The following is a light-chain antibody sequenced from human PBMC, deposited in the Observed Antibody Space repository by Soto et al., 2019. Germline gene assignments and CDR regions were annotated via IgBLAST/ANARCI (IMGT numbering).Light chain of an antibody. Sequence: EIVMTQSPVTLSVSPGERATLSCRASQSVSSNLAWYQQKPGQAPRLLIYGASTRATGIPARFSGSGSGTELTLTISSLQSEDFAVYYCQQYYNWPPLTFGGGTKVEIK. CDR2: GAS. J-gene: IGKJ4*02. CDR3: QQYYNWPPLT. V-gene: IGKV3-15*01. CDR1: QSVSSN.